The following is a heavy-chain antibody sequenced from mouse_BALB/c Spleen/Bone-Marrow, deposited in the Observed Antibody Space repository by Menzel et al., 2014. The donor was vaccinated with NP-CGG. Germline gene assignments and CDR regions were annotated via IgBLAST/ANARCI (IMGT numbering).Heavy chain of an antibody. CDR2: IDPANGNT. V-gene: IGHV14-3*02. Sequence: EVQLQQSGAELVKPGASVKLSCTASGFNIQDTYMHWVKQRPEQGLEWIGRIDPANGNTKYDPKFQGKATITADTSSNTAYLQLSSLTSEDTAVYYCARSGGDGNDLAWFAYWGQGTLVTVSA. CDR3: ARSGGDGNDLAWFAY. D-gene: IGHD2-2*01. CDR1: GFNIQDTY. J-gene: IGHJ3*01.